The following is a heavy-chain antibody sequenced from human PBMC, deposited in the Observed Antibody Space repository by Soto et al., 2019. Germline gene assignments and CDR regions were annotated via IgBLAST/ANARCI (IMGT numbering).Heavy chain of an antibody. CDR1: GFTFSSYG. CDR2: ISYDGSNK. D-gene: IGHD3-10*01. Sequence: GGSLRLSCAASGFTFSSYGMHWVRQAPGKGLEWVAVISYDGSNKYYADSVKGRFTISRDNSKNTLYLQMNSLRAEDTAVYYCAKDGWFGESWLKSYYYYGMDVWGQGTTVTVSS. V-gene: IGHV3-30*18. J-gene: IGHJ6*02. CDR3: AKDGWFGESWLKSYYYYGMDV.